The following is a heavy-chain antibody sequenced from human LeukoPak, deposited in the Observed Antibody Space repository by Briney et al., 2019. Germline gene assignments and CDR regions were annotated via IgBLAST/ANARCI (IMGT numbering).Heavy chain of an antibody. CDR1: GFNFSGSA. Sequence: GGSLKVSCAASGFNFSGSAMHWVRQASGKGLEWVGRIRSKANSYATIYAASVKGRFIISRDDSKNTLYLQMNSLKTEDTAVYYCTTDYSSSGSSWGQGTLVTVSS. CDR3: TTDYSSSGSS. J-gene: IGHJ4*02. V-gene: IGHV3-73*01. CDR2: IRSKANSYAT. D-gene: IGHD6-19*01.